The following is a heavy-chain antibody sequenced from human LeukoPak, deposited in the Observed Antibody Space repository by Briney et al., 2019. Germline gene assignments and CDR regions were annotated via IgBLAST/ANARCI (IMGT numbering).Heavy chain of an antibody. Sequence: GASVKVSCKASGGTFSSYAISWVRQAPGQGLEWMGGIIPIFGTANYAQKFQGRVTITTDESTSTAYMELSSLRSEDTAVYYCARASGYDENYYYYYMDVWGKGTTVTVSS. CDR2: IIPIFGTA. D-gene: IGHD5-12*01. J-gene: IGHJ6*03. V-gene: IGHV1-69*05. CDR3: ARASGYDENYYYYYMDV. CDR1: GGTFSSYA.